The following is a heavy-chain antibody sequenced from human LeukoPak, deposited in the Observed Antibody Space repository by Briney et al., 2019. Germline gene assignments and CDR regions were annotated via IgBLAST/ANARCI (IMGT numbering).Heavy chain of an antibody. D-gene: IGHD2-15*01. CDR3: ARVGDRYCSGGSCYNFDY. CDR1: EYTFTSYA. Sequence: ASVKVSSMASEYTFTSYAMHWVRQAPRQRLEWMGWINAGNGNTKYSQKFQGRVTITADESTSTAYMELSSLRSEDTAVYYCARVGDRYCSGGSCYNFDYWGQGTLVTVSS. V-gene: IGHV1-3*01. CDR2: INAGNGNT. J-gene: IGHJ4*02.